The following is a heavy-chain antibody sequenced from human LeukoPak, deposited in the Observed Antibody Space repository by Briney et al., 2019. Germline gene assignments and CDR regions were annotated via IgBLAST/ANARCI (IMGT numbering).Heavy chain of an antibody. CDR1: GASILSDRHY. D-gene: IGHD5-12*01. CDR3: ARDQKYRGSAGGFDY. Sequence: PSETLSLTCTVSGASILSDRHYWSWLRQHPGKGLEWIGYIFYSGHTYYNPSLESRASISIDTSTSQFSLRLNSVTAADTAVYFCARDQKYRGSAGGFDYWGQGTLVTVSS. CDR2: IFYSGHT. V-gene: IGHV4-31*03. J-gene: IGHJ4*02.